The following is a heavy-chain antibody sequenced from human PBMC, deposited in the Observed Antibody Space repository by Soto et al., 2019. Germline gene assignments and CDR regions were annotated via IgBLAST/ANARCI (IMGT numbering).Heavy chain of an antibody. Sequence: PGGSLRLCCAASGFTFSSYWMSWVRQAPGKGLEWVANKKQDGSEKYYVDSVKGRFTISRDNAKNSLYLQMNSLRAEDTAVYYCAREYYYDSSAYYRGRNYWYFDLWGRGTLVTVSS. CDR1: GFTFSSYW. CDR3: AREYYYDSSAYYRGRNYWYFDL. V-gene: IGHV3-7*01. CDR2: KKQDGSEK. D-gene: IGHD3-22*01. J-gene: IGHJ2*01.